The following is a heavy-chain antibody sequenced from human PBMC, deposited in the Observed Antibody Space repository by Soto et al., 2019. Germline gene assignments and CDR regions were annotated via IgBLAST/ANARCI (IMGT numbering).Heavy chain of an antibody. Sequence: GASLKVSCKASGGTFSSYAISWVRQAPGQGLEWMGGIIPIFGTANYAQKFQGRVTITADESTSTAYMELSSLRSEDTAVYYRARGSAAAGTMDCFDPWGQGTLVTVSS. CDR3: ARGSAAAGTMDCFDP. J-gene: IGHJ5*02. CDR2: IIPIFGTA. CDR1: GGTFSSYA. D-gene: IGHD6-13*01. V-gene: IGHV1-69*13.